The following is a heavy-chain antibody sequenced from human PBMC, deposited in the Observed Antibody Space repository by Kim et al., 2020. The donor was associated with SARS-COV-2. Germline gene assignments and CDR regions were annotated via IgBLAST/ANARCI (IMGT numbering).Heavy chain of an antibody. Sequence: GESLKISCKGSGYSFTSYWISWVRQMPGKGLEWMGRIDPSDSYTNYSPSFQGHVTISADKSISTAYLQWSSLKASDTAMYYCARRGITMVRGVMVNWFDPWGQGTLVTVSS. J-gene: IGHJ5*02. CDR2: IDPSDSYT. CDR1: GYSFTSYW. D-gene: IGHD3-10*01. CDR3: ARRGITMVRGVMVNWFDP. V-gene: IGHV5-10-1*01.